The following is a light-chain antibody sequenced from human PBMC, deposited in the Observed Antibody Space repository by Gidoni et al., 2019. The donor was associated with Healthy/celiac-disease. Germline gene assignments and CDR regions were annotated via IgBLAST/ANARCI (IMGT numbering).Light chain of an antibody. CDR2: GKN. J-gene: IGLJ2*01. CDR3: NSRDSSGIYVV. V-gene: IGLV3-19*01. CDR1: SLRSYY. Sequence: SSELTQDPAVSVALGQTVRITCQGDSLRSYYASWYQQKPGQAPVLVIYGKNNRPSGIPDRFSGSSSGHTASLTIPGAQAEDEADYYCNSRDSSGIYVVFCGGTKLTVL.